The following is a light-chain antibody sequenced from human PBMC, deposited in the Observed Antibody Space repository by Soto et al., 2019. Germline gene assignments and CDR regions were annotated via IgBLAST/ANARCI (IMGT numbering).Light chain of an antibody. J-gene: IGKJ2*01. Sequence: EVVLTQSPGTLSLSPGERATLSCRASQSVSSNYLAWYQQKPGQAPRLLIYGASSRAAGIPDRFSGSGSGTHFPLTISRVEPEDFAVYYCQLYGSSPRYTFGQGTRLEIK. CDR3: QLYGSSPRYT. CDR2: GAS. V-gene: IGKV3-20*01. CDR1: QSVSSNY.